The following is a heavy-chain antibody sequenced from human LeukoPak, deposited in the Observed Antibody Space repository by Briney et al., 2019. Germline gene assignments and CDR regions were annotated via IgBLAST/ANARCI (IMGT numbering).Heavy chain of an antibody. J-gene: IGHJ6*02. CDR1: GFMFSSYA. CDR2: LSGSGVST. Sequence: GGSLRLSCAASGFMFSSYAMSWVRQAPGKGLEWVSALSGSGVSTYSADSVKGRFTISRDNSKNTLYLQTNSLRAEDTAVYYCARDRLSPKYYYYGMDVWGQGTTVTVSS. CDR3: ARDRLSPKYYYYGMDV. V-gene: IGHV3-23*01.